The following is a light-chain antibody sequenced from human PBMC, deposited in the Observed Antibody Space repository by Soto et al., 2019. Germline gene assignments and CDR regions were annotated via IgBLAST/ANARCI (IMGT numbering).Light chain of an antibody. V-gene: IGLV2-14*01. CDR3: SSYTTTSTLGV. CDR1: SSDVCGYNY. CDR2: EVS. J-gene: IGLJ2*01. Sequence: QSVLTQPASVSGSPGQSITLSCSGTSSDVCGYNYVSWYQQHPGKAPKLMIYEVSNRPSGVSNRFSGSKSGNTASLTISGLQADDEADYYCSSYTTTSTLGVFGGGTKLTVL.